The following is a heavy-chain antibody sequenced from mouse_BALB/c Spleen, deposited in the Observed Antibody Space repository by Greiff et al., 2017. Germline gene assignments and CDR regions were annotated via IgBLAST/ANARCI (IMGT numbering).Heavy chain of an antibody. D-gene: IGHD1-1*01. V-gene: IGHV1-7*01. CDR1: GYTFTSYW. J-gene: IGHJ3*01. CDR3: ARSKGYGSSLAWFAY. CDR2: INPSTGYT. Sequence: VQLQQSGAELAKPGASVKMSCKASGYTFTSYWMHWVKQRPGQGLEWIGYINPSTGYTEYNQKFKDKATLTADKSSSTAYMQLSSLTSEDSAVYYCARSKGYGSSLAWFAYWGQGTLVTVSA.